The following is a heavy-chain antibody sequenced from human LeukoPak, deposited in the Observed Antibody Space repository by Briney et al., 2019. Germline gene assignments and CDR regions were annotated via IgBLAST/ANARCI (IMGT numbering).Heavy chain of an antibody. Sequence: ASVKVSCKASGYTFTSYDINWVRQATGQGLEWMGWMNPNSGNTGYAQKFQGRVTITTDESTSTAYMELSSLRSEDTAVYYCARGPLDPLTTVTDYYYYYYMDVWGKGTTVTVSS. CDR2: MNPNSGNT. D-gene: IGHD4-11*01. CDR1: GYTFTSYD. J-gene: IGHJ6*03. V-gene: IGHV1-8*01. CDR3: ARGPLDPLTTVTDYYYYYYMDV.